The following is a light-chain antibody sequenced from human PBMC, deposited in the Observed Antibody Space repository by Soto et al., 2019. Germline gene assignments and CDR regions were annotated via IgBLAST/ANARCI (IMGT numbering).Light chain of an antibody. Sequence: SYELTQPPSVSVAPGKTARITCGGNNIGSKRVHWYQQKPGQAPVLVIYYDSDRPSGIPERFSGSNSGNTATLTIRRVEAVDEADYYCQVWDSSRDHPYVFGTGTKLTVL. V-gene: IGLV3-21*04. CDR1: NIGSKR. CDR2: YDS. J-gene: IGLJ1*01. CDR3: QVWDSSRDHPYV.